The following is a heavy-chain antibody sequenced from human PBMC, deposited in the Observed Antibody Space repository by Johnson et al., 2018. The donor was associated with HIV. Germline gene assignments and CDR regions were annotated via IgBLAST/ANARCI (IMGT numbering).Heavy chain of an antibody. CDR3: ARGSRYTYDNDDAYLLHAFDF. CDR1: GFTFDDYA. D-gene: IGHD3-22*01. V-gene: IGHV3-9*01. J-gene: IGHJ3*01. Sequence: VQLVESGGGLVQPGRSLRLSCAASGFTFDDYAMHWVRQAPGKGLEWVSGIGTAGDTYYPGSVKGRFTISRDNAKNTLYLQMNSLRAEDTAVYHCARGSRYTYDNDDAYLLHAFDFWGQGTMVTVSS. CDR2: IGTAGDT.